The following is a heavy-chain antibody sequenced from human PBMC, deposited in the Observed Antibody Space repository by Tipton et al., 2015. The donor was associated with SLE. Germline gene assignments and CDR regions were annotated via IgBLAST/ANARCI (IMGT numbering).Heavy chain of an antibody. D-gene: IGHD4/OR15-4a*01. CDR3: VKDAPRHVNFDYYFDI. CDR1: GFDFGIYG. V-gene: IGHV3-23*03. CDR2: ISYNDGPT. J-gene: IGHJ2*01. Sequence: SLRLSCAASGFDFGIYGMNWVRQIPGKGLEWLSISYNDGPTYYADSVKGRFTVSRDESKSTLYLQMDSLSGDDTAIYYCVKDAPRHVNFDYYFDIWGRGTLVTVSS.